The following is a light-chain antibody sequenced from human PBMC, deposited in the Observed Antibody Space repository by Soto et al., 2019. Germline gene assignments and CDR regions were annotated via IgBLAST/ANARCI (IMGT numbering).Light chain of an antibody. Sequence: SYELTQPPSVSVVPGQTARITCGRSNIGSESVHWYQQKPGQAPVLVVYDDNDRSSGIPERFSGSNSGNTATLTISRVEAGDEADYYCQVWDSSLIVFGTGTRSPS. CDR2: DDN. V-gene: IGLV3-21*02. J-gene: IGLJ1*01. CDR3: QVWDSSLIV. CDR1: NIGSES.